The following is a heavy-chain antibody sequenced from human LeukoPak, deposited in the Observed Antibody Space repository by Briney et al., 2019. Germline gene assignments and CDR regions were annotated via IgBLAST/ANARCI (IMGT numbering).Heavy chain of an antibody. V-gene: IGHV4-59*01. CDR3: ARATILELPFDY. Sequence: PSETLSPTCTVSGGSISSYYWSWIRQPPGKGLEWIGYIYYSGSTNYNPSLKSRVTISVDTSKNQFSLKLSSVTAADTAVYYCARATILELPFDYWGQGTLVTVSS. CDR1: GGSISSYY. CDR2: IYYSGST. D-gene: IGHD3-3*01. J-gene: IGHJ4*02.